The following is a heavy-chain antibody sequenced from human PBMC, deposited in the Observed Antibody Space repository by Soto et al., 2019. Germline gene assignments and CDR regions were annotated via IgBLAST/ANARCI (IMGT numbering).Heavy chain of an antibody. Sequence: QVQLVESGGGVVQPGRSLRLSCAASGFTFSSYAMHWVRQAPGKGLEWVAVISYDGSNKYYADSVKGRFTISSDNSKNTLYLQMNSLRAEDTAVYYCAKASQGIAAAGTGGDYWGQGTLVTVSS. CDR3: AKASQGIAAAGTGGDY. J-gene: IGHJ4*02. CDR2: ISYDGSNK. V-gene: IGHV3-30-3*01. CDR1: GFTFSSYA. D-gene: IGHD6-13*01.